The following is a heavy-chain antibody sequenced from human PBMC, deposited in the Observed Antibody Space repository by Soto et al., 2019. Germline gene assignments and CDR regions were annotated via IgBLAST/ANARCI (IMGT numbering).Heavy chain of an antibody. D-gene: IGHD1-26*01. J-gene: IGHJ6*02. V-gene: IGHV5-51*01. CDR2: IYVGDSDT. CDR1: GYSFTSYW. CDR3: AAYSGSFYYGMDV. Sequence: GESLKISCKASGYSFTSYWIAWVRQMPGKGLEWMGIIYVGDSDTRYSPSLQGQVTISADKSISTAYLQWSSLKASDTAMYYCAAYSGSFYYGMDVWGQGTTVTAP.